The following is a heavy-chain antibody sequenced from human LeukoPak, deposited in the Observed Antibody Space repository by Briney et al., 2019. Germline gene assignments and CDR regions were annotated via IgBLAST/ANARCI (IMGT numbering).Heavy chain of an antibody. Sequence: GGSLRLSCAASGFTFNSYWMIWVRQAPGKGLEWVANINPDGSGKYYVDSVKGRFTISRDNAKKSLYLQMNSLRAEDTAVYYCARGVGSESLDYWGQGTLVTVSS. CDR1: GFTFNSYW. D-gene: IGHD3-10*01. CDR2: INPDGSGK. CDR3: ARGVGSESLDY. V-gene: IGHV3-7*01. J-gene: IGHJ4*02.